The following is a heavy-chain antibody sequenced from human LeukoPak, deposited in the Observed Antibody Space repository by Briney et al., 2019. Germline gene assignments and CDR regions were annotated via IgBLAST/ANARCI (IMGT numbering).Heavy chain of an antibody. V-gene: IGHV4-34*01. CDR2: INHSGST. Sequence: SETLSLTCAVYGGSFSGYYWSWIRQPPGKGLEWIGEINHSGSTNYNPSLKSRVTISVDTSKNQFSLKLSSVTAADTAVYYCARGIEPSREYSRSYQPKYYFDYWGQGTLVTVSS. CDR3: ARGIEPSREYSRSYQPKYYFDY. D-gene: IGHD1-26*01. J-gene: IGHJ4*02. CDR1: GGSFSGYY.